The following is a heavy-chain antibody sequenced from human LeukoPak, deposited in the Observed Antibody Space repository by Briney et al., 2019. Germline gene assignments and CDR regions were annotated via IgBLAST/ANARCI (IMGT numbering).Heavy chain of an antibody. CDR2: ISSDGRST. V-gene: IGHV3-74*01. Sequence: PGGSLRLSCAASAFTFRNYWMHWVRHAPGKGLVWVSRISSDGRSTSYADSVKGRFTVSRDNAKNTLYLQMNGLGAEDSAVYYCARDSFDYQYYYGMDVWGQGTTVTVSS. CDR3: ARDSFDYQYYYGMDV. CDR1: AFTFRNYW. J-gene: IGHJ6*02.